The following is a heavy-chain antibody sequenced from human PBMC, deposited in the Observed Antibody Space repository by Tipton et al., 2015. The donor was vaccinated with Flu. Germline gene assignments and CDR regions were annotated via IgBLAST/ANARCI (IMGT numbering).Heavy chain of an antibody. CDR2: LSYSGST. D-gene: IGHD3-3*01. CDR3: ARARRFLEWQFYYYYMDV. V-gene: IGHV4-39*01. J-gene: IGHJ6*03. Sequence: TLSLTCTVSGGSVSSTTYYWAWIRQPPGKGLEGIGILSYSGSTYYNPSLKSRVTMSVDTSKNQFSLLLSSVTAGDTAVYYCARARRFLEWQFYYYYMDVWGKGTTVTVSS. CDR1: GGSVSSTTYY.